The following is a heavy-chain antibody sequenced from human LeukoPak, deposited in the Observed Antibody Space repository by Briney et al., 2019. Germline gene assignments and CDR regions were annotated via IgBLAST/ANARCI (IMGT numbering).Heavy chain of an antibody. CDR3: ARVVQWELPYYYYYMDV. V-gene: IGHV4-39*07. Sequence: SETLSLTCTVSGGSISSSSYYWGWIRQPPGKGLEWIGSIYYSGSTYYNPSLKSRVTISVDTSKNQFSLKLSSVTAADTAVYYCARVVQWELPYYYYYMDVWGKGTTVTVSS. J-gene: IGHJ6*03. D-gene: IGHD1-26*01. CDR1: GGSISSSSYY. CDR2: IYYSGST.